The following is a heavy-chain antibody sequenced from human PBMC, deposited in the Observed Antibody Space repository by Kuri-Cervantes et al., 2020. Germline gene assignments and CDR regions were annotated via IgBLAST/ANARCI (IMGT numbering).Heavy chain of an antibody. J-gene: IGHJ4*02. CDR2: IKQDGSER. D-gene: IGHD1-26*01. CDR3: ASTKWELLNTPPLDY. V-gene: IGHV3-7*01. CDR1: GFIFNNYW. Sequence: GESLKISCAASGFIFNNYWMSWVRQAPGKGLEWVANIKQDGSERYYVDSVKGRFTISRDNAKNSLYLQMNSLRAEDTAVYYCASTKWELLNTPPLDYWGQGTLVTVSS.